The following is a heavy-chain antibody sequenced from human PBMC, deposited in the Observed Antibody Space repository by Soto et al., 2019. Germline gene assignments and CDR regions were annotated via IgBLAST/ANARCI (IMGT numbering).Heavy chain of an antibody. V-gene: IGHV3-30*18. D-gene: IGHD3-10*01. CDR3: VKQTGSGSYYNAGSGGHFDS. CDR2: ISFDGRNS. J-gene: IGHJ4*02. CDR1: GFTFNNYG. Sequence: VGSLRLSCAASGFTFNNYGMHWVRQAPGKGLEWVVVISFDGRNSYYLDSVKGRFTISRDNSKNTLYLDMTSLRPEDPAIYYCVKQTGSGSYYNAGSGGHFDSWGQGILVT.